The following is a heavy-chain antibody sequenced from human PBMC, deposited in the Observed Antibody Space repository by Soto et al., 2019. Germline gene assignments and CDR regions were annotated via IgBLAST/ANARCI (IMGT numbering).Heavy chain of an antibody. D-gene: IGHD3-22*01. J-gene: IGHJ6*02. CDR2: IDPSDSYT. CDR1: GYSFTSYW. Sequence: GESLKIPCKGSGYSFTSYWISWECQMPGTGLAWMGRIDPSDSYTHYSPSFHGHVPIPADKTISTASLQWSSLKPADTAMYYCARPLAYYDSSGYYDYYYGMEVWGQGTTVTVSS. CDR3: ARPLAYYDSSGYYDYYYGMEV. V-gene: IGHV5-10-1*01.